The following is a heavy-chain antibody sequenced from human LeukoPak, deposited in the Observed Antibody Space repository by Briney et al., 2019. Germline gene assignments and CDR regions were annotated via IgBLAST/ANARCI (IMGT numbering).Heavy chain of an antibody. CDR1: GFTFSSYG. CDR3: ARVAPLYYYGSGRAFDI. D-gene: IGHD3-10*01. Sequence: GGSLRLSCAASGFTFSSYGMSWVRQAPGKGLEWVSAISSSGSTIYYADSVKGRFTISRDNAKNSLYLQMNSLRAEDTAVYYCARVAPLYYYGSGRAFDIWGQGTMVTVSS. CDR2: ISSSGSTI. J-gene: IGHJ3*02. V-gene: IGHV3-48*04.